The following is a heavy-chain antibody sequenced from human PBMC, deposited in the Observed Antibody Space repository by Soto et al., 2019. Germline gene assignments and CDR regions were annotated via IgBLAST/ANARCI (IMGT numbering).Heavy chain of an antibody. Sequence: SATLSLTYTVSGGSISRGDYYWSWIRQPPGKGLEWIGYIYYSGSTYYNPSLKSRVTISVDTSKNQFSLKLSSVTAADTAVYYCARVGATTIDYWGQGTLVTVSS. CDR1: GGSISRGDYY. V-gene: IGHV4-30-4*01. CDR2: IYYSGST. J-gene: IGHJ4*02. D-gene: IGHD1-26*01. CDR3: ARVGATTIDY.